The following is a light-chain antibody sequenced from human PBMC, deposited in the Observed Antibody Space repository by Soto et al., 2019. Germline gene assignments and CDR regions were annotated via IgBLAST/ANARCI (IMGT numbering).Light chain of an antibody. CDR2: GAS. Sequence: ETVMTQSPATLSVSPGDRVTLSCGASQSIGTNLLWLQQSPGQPPRLLISGASDRVAGVPDRFSGSGSGTDLTLTISGLQSEDCAVYYCQQYAGWPRTFGQGTKVDIK. J-gene: IGKJ2*01. CDR1: QSIGTN. CDR3: QQYAGWPRT. V-gene: IGKV3-15*01.